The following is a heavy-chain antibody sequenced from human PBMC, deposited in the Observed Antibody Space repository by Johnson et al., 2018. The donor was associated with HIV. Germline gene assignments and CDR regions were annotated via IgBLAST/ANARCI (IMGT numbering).Heavy chain of an antibody. Sequence: VLLVESGGGLVKPGGSLRLSCAASGFTFSNAWMSWVRQAPGKGLEWVSVIYSGGSTYYADSVKGRFTISRDNSKNTLYLQMNSLRAEDTAVYYCAKDRYYDSSGPDAFDIWGQGTMVTVSS. CDR1: GFTFSNAW. V-gene: IGHV3-66*01. CDR3: AKDRYYDSSGPDAFDI. CDR2: IYSGGST. J-gene: IGHJ3*02. D-gene: IGHD3-22*01.